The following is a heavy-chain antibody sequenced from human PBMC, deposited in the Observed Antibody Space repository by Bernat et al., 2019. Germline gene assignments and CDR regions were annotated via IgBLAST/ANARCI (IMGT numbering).Heavy chain of an antibody. CDR2: ISASGGST. V-gene: IGHV3-23*01. Sequence: EVQLLESGGGLVQPGGSLRLSCAASGFTFSSYAMSWVRQAPGKGLEWVSAISASGGSTLYADSVKGRFTISRDNSKNTLYLQMDSLRAEDTAVYYCAKELSPYLRAERGFFDYWGQGTLVTVSS. CDR3: AKELSPYLRAERGFFDY. J-gene: IGHJ4*02. CDR1: GFTFSSYA. D-gene: IGHD4-17*01.